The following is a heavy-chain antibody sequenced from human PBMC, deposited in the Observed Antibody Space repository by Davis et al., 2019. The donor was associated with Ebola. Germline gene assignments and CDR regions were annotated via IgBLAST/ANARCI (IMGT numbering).Heavy chain of an antibody. V-gene: IGHV1-18*01. J-gene: IGHJ6*02. CDR3: AREGGVVRGVVITWKYGMDF. CDR2: ISAYNGNT. Sequence: ASVKVSCKASGYSFKNYAISWVRQAPGQGLEWMGWISAYNGNTNYAQKVQGRVTMTTDTSTGTAYLDLRSLRSEDTAVYYCAREGGVVRGVVITWKYGMDFWGQGTTVTVSS. D-gene: IGHD3-10*01. CDR1: GYSFKNYA.